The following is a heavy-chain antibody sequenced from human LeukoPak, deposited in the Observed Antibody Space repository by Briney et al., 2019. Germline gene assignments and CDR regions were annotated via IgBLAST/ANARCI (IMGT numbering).Heavy chain of an antibody. J-gene: IGHJ4*02. CDR2: INHSGST. D-gene: IGHD6-19*01. CDR3: ARVVGQWLVRFDY. Sequence: SETLSLTCAVYGGSFSGYYWSWIRRPPGKGLEWIGEINHSGSTNYNPSLKSRVTISVDTSKNQFSLKLSSVTATDTAVYYCARVVGQWLVRFDYWGQGTLVTVSS. CDR1: GGSFSGYY. V-gene: IGHV4-34*01.